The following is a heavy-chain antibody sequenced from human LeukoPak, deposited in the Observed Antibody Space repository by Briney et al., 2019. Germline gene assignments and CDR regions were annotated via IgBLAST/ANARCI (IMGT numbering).Heavy chain of an antibody. V-gene: IGHV1-69*04. Sequence: SVKVSCKASGGTFSSYTISWVRQAPGRGLEWMGRIIPILGIANYAQKFQGRVTITADKSTSTAYMELSSLRSEDTAVYYCARDQADSSGYLFDYWGQGTLVTVSS. J-gene: IGHJ4*02. CDR3: ARDQADSSGYLFDY. CDR1: GGTFSSYT. D-gene: IGHD3-22*01. CDR2: IIPILGIA.